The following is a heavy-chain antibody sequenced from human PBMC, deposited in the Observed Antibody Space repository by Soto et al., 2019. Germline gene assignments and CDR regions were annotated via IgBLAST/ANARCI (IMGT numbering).Heavy chain of an antibody. CDR1: GFTFSGYW. CDR3: AREAV. Sequence: EVQLVESGGGLVQPGGSLRLSCAASGFTFSGYWMSGVRQAPGKGLEWVANIKQDGSEQFYVDSVKGRFTISRDNAKNSLYLQMTSLRAEDTAVYYWAREAVWGQGTTVTVSS. CDR2: IKQDGSEQ. V-gene: IGHV3-7*05. J-gene: IGHJ6*02.